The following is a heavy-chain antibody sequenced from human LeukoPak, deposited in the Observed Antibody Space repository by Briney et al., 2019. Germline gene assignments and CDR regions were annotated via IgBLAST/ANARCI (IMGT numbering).Heavy chain of an antibody. CDR1: GFTFSSYA. V-gene: IGHV3-23*01. D-gene: IGHD3-22*01. Sequence: GGSLRLSCAASGFTFSSYAMSWVRQAPGKGLEWVSGISGSGSSTYYVDSVKGRFTISRDNSKNTLYMQMTSLRAEDTAVYYCAKDDSSGYYYNNFDYWGQGTLVTVSS. CDR3: AKDDSSGYYYNNFDY. J-gene: IGHJ4*02. CDR2: ISGSGSST.